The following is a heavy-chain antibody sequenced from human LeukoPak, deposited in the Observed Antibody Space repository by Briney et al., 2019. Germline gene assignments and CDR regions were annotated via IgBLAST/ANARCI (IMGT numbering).Heavy chain of an antibody. CDR3: ARGLGFLEWFQFDY. Sequence: PGGSLRLSCAASGFTFSSYAMHWVRQAPGKGLEWVAVISYDGSNKYYADSVKGRFTISRDNSKNTLYLQMNSLRAEDTAVYYCARGLGFLEWFQFDYWGQGTLVTVSS. D-gene: IGHD3-3*01. V-gene: IGHV3-30-3*01. CDR1: GFTFSSYA. CDR2: ISYDGSNK. J-gene: IGHJ4*02.